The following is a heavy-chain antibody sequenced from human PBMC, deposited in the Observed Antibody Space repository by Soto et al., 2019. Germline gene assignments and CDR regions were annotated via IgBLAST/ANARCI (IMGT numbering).Heavy chain of an antibody. CDR2: IYYSGST. Sequence: SETLSLTCTVSGGSISSYYWSWIRQPPGKGLEWIGYIYYSGSTNYNPSLKSRFTISRDNSKNTLYLHMNSLRIEDTAVYYCAKDQNVLRFLEWLTAPDYWGQGTLVTVSS. V-gene: IGHV4-59*01. CDR3: AKDQNVLRFLEWLTAPDY. CDR1: GGSISSYY. J-gene: IGHJ4*02. D-gene: IGHD3-3*01.